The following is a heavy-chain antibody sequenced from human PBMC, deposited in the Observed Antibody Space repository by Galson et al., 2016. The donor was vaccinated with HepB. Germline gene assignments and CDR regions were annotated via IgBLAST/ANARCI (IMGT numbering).Heavy chain of an antibody. J-gene: IGHJ4*02. CDR3: ARSNSRDYYYYYFDY. V-gene: IGHV3-23*01. CDR2: ISPSGDNT. CDR1: GFTFNNHA. D-gene: IGHD2-21*02. Sequence: SLRLSCAAPGFTFNNHAMNWVRQAPGKGLEWVSTISPSGDNTYYADSVKGRFTISRDISKNTLYLQMNSLRADDTALYYCARSNSRDYYYYYFDYWGQGTLVTVSS.